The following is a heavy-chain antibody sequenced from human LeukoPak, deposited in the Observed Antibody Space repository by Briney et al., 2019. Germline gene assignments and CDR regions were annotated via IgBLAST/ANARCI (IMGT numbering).Heavy chain of an antibody. Sequence: GGSLRLSCAASGFTFSNYAIHWVRQAPGKGLEWVSVMSFDGTYKYYADSVKGRFSISRDSSKNILYLQMNSLRAEDTAVYYCAKDRCSNGIGCYYYYMDIWGKGTTVTISS. CDR3: AKDRCSNGIGCYYYYMDI. V-gene: IGHV3-30*04. CDR2: MSFDGTYK. CDR1: GFTFSNYA. J-gene: IGHJ6*03. D-gene: IGHD2-8*01.